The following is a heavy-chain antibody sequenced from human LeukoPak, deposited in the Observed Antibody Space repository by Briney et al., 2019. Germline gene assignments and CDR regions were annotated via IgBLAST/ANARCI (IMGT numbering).Heavy chain of an antibody. CDR2: IIPILGIA. D-gene: IGHD3-10*01. Sequence: GASVKVSCKASGGTFSSYAISWVRQAPGQGLEWMGRIIPILGIANYAQKFQGRVTITADKSTSTAYMELSSLRYEDTVVYYCARDSWFGESDYYYYYGMDVWGQGTTVTVSS. CDR3: ARDSWFGESDYYYYYGMDV. CDR1: GGTFSSYA. V-gene: IGHV1-69*04. J-gene: IGHJ6*02.